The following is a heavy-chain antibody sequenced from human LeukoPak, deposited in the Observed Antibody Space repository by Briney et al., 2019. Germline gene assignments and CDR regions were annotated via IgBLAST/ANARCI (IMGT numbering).Heavy chain of an antibody. CDR2: VYYSGST. Sequence: PSETLSLTCTVAGGSISSYYWSWIRQPPGKGLEWIGYVYYSGSTSYNPSLKSRVTLSVARPKNQFSLKLSSVTAADAAVYYCARGPGSGPYRAFDYWGQGTLVTVSS. CDR3: ARGPGSGPYRAFDY. J-gene: IGHJ4*02. V-gene: IGHV4-59*01. CDR1: GGSISSYY. D-gene: IGHD3-10*01.